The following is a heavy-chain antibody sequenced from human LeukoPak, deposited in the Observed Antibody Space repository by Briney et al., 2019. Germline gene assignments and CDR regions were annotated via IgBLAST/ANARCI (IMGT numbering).Heavy chain of an antibody. J-gene: IGHJ4*02. CDR1: GFTFSSYS. CDR3: ARGVGITGPIDY. CDR2: ISSSSSYI. D-gene: IGHD1-20*01. Sequence: PGGSLRLSCAASGFTFSSYSMNGVRQAPGKGLEWVSSISSSSSYIYYADSVKGRFTISRDNAKNSLYLQMNSLRAEDTAVYYCARGVGITGPIDYWGQGTLVTVSS. V-gene: IGHV3-21*01.